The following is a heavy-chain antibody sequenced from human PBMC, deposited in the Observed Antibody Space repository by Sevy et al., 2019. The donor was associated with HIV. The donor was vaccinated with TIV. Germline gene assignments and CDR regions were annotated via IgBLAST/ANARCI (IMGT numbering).Heavy chain of an antibody. J-gene: IGHJ4*02. CDR2: INAGNGNT. CDR3: AKDAGGGSSYFDY. D-gene: IGHD2-15*01. Sequence: ASVKVSCKASGCSFTYSAMQWVRQAPGQGLEWMGWINAGNGNTKYSLKFKGRVTITRDTSARTAYLELSSLRPEDTAVYYCAKDAGGGSSYFDYWGQGTLVTVSS. V-gene: IGHV1-3*01. CDR1: GCSFTYSA.